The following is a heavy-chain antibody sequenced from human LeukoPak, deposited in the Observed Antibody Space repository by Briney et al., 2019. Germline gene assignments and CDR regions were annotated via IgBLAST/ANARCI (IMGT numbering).Heavy chain of an antibody. CDR3: ARGRSVGVISSFDY. CDR1: GFTFSNYA. V-gene: IGHV3-23*01. J-gene: IGHJ4*02. D-gene: IGHD3-10*01. Sequence: PGGSLRLSCAASGFTFSNYAMSWVRQTPEKGLEWVSGIINSGGSTYYRDSVKGRFTISRDNSEDTLYLQMNSLRAEDTAVYYCARGRSVGVISSFDYWGQGNLVTVSS. CDR2: IINSGGST.